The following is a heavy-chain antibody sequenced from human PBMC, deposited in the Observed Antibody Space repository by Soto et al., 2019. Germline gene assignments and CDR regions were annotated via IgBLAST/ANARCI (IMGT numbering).Heavy chain of an antibody. CDR1: GFTFSSYA. J-gene: IGHJ5*02. V-gene: IGHV3-23*01. Sequence: EVQLLESGGGLVQPGGSLRLSCAASGFTFSSYAMSWVRQAPGKGLEWVSTISGSGGSTSYADSVKGRFTLSRDNSKNTLYLQMNSLRAEDTAVYYCAKDRRGYSGDDFGDWFDPWGQGTLVTVSS. CDR3: AKDRRGYSGDDFGDWFDP. D-gene: IGHD5-12*01. CDR2: ISGSGGST.